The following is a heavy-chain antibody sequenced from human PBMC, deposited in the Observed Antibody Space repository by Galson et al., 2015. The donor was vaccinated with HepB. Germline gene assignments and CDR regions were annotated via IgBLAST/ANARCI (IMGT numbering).Heavy chain of an antibody. D-gene: IGHD2-2*01. CDR2: LSGSGGST. CDR1: GFTFSSYA. CDR3: AKLGQEGYCASISCYGSLDY. V-gene: IGHV3-23*01. Sequence: SLRLSCAASGFTFSSYAMSWVRQAPGKGLEWVSGLSGSGGSTYYADSVKGRFTISRNNSKNTLFLQMNSLRAEDTAVYFCAKLGQEGYCASISCYGSLDYWGQGILVTVSS. J-gene: IGHJ4*02.